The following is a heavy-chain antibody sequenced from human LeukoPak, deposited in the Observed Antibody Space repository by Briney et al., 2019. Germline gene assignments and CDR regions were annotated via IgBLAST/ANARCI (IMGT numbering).Heavy chain of an antibody. J-gene: IGHJ4*02. CDR1: GGTFSSYA. V-gene: IGHV1-69*04. CDR2: IIPILGIA. Sequence: ASVKVSCKASGGTFSSYAISWVRQAPGQGLEWMGRIIPILGIANYAQKFQGRVTITADKSTSTAYMELSSLRSEDTAVYYCARDRRGHYDSSGYYWDWGQGTLVTVSS. CDR3: ARDRRGHYDSSGYYWD. D-gene: IGHD3-22*01.